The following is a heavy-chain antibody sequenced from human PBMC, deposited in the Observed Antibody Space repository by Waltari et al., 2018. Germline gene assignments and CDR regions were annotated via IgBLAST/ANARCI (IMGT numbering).Heavy chain of an antibody. CDR1: GYTFTSYD. Sequence: QVQLVQSGAEVKKPGASVKVSCKASGYTFTSYDINWVRQATGQGVEWMGWMNPNSGNTGYAQKLQDRVIMTTNTSISTAYMELSSLRSEDTAVYYCARGAAAGKGVNWFDPWGQGTLVIVSS. D-gene: IGHD6-13*01. J-gene: IGHJ5*02. CDR3: ARGAAAGKGVNWFDP. V-gene: IGHV1-8*01. CDR2: MNPNSGNT.